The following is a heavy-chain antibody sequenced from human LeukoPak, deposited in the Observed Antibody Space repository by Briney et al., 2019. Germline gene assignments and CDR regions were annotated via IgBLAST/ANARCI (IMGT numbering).Heavy chain of an antibody. CDR2: INHNGST. CDR3: ARGRYNWNSPNYFDY. J-gene: IGHJ4*02. D-gene: IGHD1-7*01. Sequence: SETLSLTCAVYGGSFSGYYWSWIRQPPGKGLEWIGEINHNGSTNYNPSLKSRVTISVDTSKNQFSLKLSSVTAADTAVYYCARGRYNWNSPNYFDYWGQGTLVTVSS. CDR1: GGSFSGYY. V-gene: IGHV4-34*01.